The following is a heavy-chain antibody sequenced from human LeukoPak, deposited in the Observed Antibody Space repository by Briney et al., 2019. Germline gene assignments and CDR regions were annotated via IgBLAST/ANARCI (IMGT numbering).Heavy chain of an antibody. CDR1: GFTFDDYG. CDR2: INWNGGSK. V-gene: IGHV3-20*04. Sequence: GGSLRLSCAASGFTFDDYGMSWVRQAPGKGLEWVSGINWNGGSKGYADSVKGRFTISRDNAKNSLYLQMNSLRAEDTALYYCARGKTAYYGGDCYSGPFDYWGQGTLVTVSS. CDR3: ARGKTAYYGGDCYSGPFDY. D-gene: IGHD2-21*02. J-gene: IGHJ4*02.